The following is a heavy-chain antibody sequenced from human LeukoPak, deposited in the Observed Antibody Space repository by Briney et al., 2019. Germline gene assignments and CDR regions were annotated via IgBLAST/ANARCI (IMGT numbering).Heavy chain of an antibody. Sequence: GGSLRLSCAASGFTFSSYAMSWVRQAPGKGLEWVSAISGSGGSTYYADSVKGRFTISRDNSKNTLYLQMNSLRAEDTAVCYCAKDTSGSYYQYYFDYWGQGTLVTVSS. J-gene: IGHJ4*02. D-gene: IGHD1-26*01. CDR1: GFTFSSYA. CDR2: ISGSGGST. V-gene: IGHV3-23*01. CDR3: AKDTSGSYYQYYFDY.